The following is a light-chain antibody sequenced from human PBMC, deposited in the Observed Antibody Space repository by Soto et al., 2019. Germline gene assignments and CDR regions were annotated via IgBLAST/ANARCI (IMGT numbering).Light chain of an antibody. CDR1: QYINTR. CDR3: HQRQRWTRR. V-gene: IGKV3-11*01. J-gene: IGKJ1*01. CDR2: QTS. Sequence: EIALKLSPATVSAYTGYRVTLSFRASQYINTRLAWYQHRPGQSPRLLIYQTSLRAAGIPARFSASGSGTDFTLTIRDVQPEDFALYYCHQRQRWTRRFGQGTNVDIK.